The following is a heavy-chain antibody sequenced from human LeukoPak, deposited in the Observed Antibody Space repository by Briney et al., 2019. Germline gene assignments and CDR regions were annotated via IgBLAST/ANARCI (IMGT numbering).Heavy chain of an antibody. D-gene: IGHD3-16*01. V-gene: IGHV1-46*01. J-gene: IGHJ4*02. CDR1: GYTSTSYF. CDR2: INPSGGST. CDR3: ARGLWGT. Sequence: ASVKVSCKASGYTSTSYFRHWWQQPPGQGLEWMGIINPSGGSTSYAQKFQGRVTMTRDTSTSTVYMELSSLRSEDTAVYYCARGLWGTWGQGTLVTVSS.